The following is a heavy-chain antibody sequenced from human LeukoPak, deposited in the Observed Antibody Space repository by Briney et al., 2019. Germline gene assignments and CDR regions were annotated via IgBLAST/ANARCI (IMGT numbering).Heavy chain of an antibody. CDR3: ARDVGGSWGLYWFDP. CDR2: IKQNGSEK. D-gene: IGHD2-15*01. Sequence: PGGSLRLSCAASGFTFSSYWMSWVRQAPGKGLEWVANIKQNGSEKYYVDSVKGRFTISRDNAKNSLYLQMNSLRAEDTAVYYCARDVGGSWGLYWFDPWGQGTLVTVSS. CDR1: GFTFSSYW. J-gene: IGHJ5*02. V-gene: IGHV3-7*01.